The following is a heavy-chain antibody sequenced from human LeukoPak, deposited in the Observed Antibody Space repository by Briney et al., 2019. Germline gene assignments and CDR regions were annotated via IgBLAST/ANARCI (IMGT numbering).Heavy chain of an antibody. CDR1: GFTVSSNY. V-gene: IGHV3-53*01. Sequence: GGSLRLSCAASGFTVSSNYMSWVRQAPGKGLEWVSVIYSGGSTYYADSVKGRSTISRDNSKNTLYLQMNSLRAEDTAVYYCAKGGVNSGWCSDYWGQGTLVTVSS. J-gene: IGHJ4*02. CDR2: IYSGGST. CDR3: AKGGVNSGWCSDY. D-gene: IGHD6-19*01.